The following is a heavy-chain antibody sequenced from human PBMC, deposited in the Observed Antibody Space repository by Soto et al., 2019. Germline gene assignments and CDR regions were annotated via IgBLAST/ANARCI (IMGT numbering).Heavy chain of an antibody. Sequence: ASVKVSCKTSGYTFTTYDINWVRQATGQGLEWMGWMNPNSGNTGYVQKFQGRVTMTRNTSISTAYMELTSLRSEDTAVYFCAKDLEGAVAGTYDYWGQGTLVTVSS. J-gene: IGHJ4*02. V-gene: IGHV1-8*02. D-gene: IGHD6-19*01. CDR3: AKDLEGAVAGTYDY. CDR2: MNPNSGNT. CDR1: GYTFTTYD.